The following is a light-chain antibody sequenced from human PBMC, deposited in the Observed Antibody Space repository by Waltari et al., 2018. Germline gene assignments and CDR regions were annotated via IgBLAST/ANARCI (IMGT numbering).Light chain of an antibody. CDR1: SGSLSISSC. CDR2: KAN. J-gene: IGLJ3*02. CDR3: ALYMGSGIWV. Sequence: QSVVTQEPSLSVSPGGTGTLTSPLGSGSLSISSCASRYQQTPGQAPRTLVYKANARSSGVPDRFSGSILGNTAALTITGAQADDESDYYCALYMGSGIWVFGGGTRLTVL. V-gene: IGLV8-61*01.